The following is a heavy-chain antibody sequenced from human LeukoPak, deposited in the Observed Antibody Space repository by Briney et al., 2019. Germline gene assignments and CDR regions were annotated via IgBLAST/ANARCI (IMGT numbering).Heavy chain of an antibody. D-gene: IGHD3-22*01. Sequence: TGGSLRLSCAASGFTFSSYSMNWVRQAPGKGLEWVSSISSSSSYIYYADSVKGRFTISRDNAKNSLYLQMNSLRAEDTAVYYCARTGVFYDSSGYLDYWGQGTLVTVSS. CDR2: ISSSSSYI. CDR1: GFTFSSYS. V-gene: IGHV3-21*01. CDR3: ARTGVFYDSSGYLDY. J-gene: IGHJ4*02.